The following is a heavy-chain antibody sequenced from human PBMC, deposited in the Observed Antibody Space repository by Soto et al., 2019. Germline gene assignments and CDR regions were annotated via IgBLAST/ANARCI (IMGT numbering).Heavy chain of an antibody. D-gene: IGHD3-3*01. V-gene: IGHV3-66*01. J-gene: IGHJ4*02. CDR3: ARAAYYDFWSGYLDY. CDR2: IYSGGST. Sequence: GGSLRLSCAASGFTVGSNYMSWFRQAPGKGLEWVSVIYSGGSTYYADSVKGRFTISRDNSKNTLYLQMNSLRAEDTAVYYCARAAYYDFWSGYLDYWGQGTLVTVSS. CDR1: GFTVGSNY.